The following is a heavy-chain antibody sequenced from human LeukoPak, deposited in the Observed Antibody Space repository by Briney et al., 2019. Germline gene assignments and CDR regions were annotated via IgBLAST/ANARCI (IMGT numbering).Heavy chain of an antibody. CDR1: GGSISSYY. CDR3: ARDRGDYVWFGEFQYGLWWCAP. Sequence: SETLSFNCTVSGGSISSYYWSWIRQPAGKGLEWIGRIYTSGSTNYNPSLKSRVTIPVDKSKNQFSLKLSSVTAADTAVYYCARDRGDYVWFGEFQYGLWWCAPWGHGNLVTVSS. V-gene: IGHV4-4*07. D-gene: IGHD3-10*01. CDR2: IYTSGST. J-gene: IGHJ5*02.